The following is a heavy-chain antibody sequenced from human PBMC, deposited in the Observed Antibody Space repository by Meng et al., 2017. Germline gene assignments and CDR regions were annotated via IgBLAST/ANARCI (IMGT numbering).Heavy chain of an antibody. CDR2: ISYDGSNK. V-gene: IGHV3-30*04. D-gene: IGHD5-18*01. CDR3: ARGEIQLWLSASPGGDY. CDR1: GFTFSSYA. Sequence: GGSLRLSCAASGFTFSSYAMRWVRQAPGKGLEWVAVISYDGSNKYYADSVKGRFTISRDNSKNTLYLQMNSLRAEDTAVYYCARGEIQLWLSASPGGDYWGQGTLVTVSS. J-gene: IGHJ4*02.